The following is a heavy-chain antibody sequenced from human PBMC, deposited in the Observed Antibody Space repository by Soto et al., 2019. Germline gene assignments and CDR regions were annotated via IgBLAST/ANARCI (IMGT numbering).Heavy chain of an antibody. Sequence: PSETLSLTCSFSGDSVTSHYLTWIRQSPEKGLEWIGYMHYTGFSHYNPSLKSRLTISVDRSNNQFTLKLTSVTAADTAVYYCARGYWIGGSCPPGNWFYPWGQGTLVTVSS. V-gene: IGHV4-59*02. CDR1: GDSVTSHY. CDR2: MHYTGFS. J-gene: IGHJ5*02. D-gene: IGHD2-15*01. CDR3: ARGYWIGGSCPPGNWFYP.